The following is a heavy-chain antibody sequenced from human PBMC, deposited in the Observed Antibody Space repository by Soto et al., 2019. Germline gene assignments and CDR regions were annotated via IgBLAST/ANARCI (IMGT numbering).Heavy chain of an antibody. J-gene: IGHJ4*02. CDR3: ARGFGSSWYYFDY. D-gene: IGHD6-13*01. CDR2: IYTGGGT. V-gene: IGHV4-4*07. CDR1: GGSINSYY. Sequence: SETLSLTCTVSGGSINSYYWTWIRQPAGKGLEWIGRIYTGGGTNFNPSLKSRVTMSVDTSKNQFSLKLRSVTAADTAVYYCARGFGSSWYYFDYWGQGTPVTVSS.